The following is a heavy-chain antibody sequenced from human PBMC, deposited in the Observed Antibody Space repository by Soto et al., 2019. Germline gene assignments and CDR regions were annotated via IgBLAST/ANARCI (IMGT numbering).Heavy chain of an antibody. V-gene: IGHV4-59*01. J-gene: IGHJ4*02. CDR2: IYYSGST. Sequence: SETLSLTCTVSGGSISSYYWSWIRQPPGKGLEWIGYIYYSGSTNYNPSLKSRVTISVDTSKNQFSLKLSSVTAADTAVYYCARDSLLWFGELTYWGQGTLVTVSS. CDR3: ARDSLLWFGELTY. CDR1: GGSISSYY. D-gene: IGHD3-10*01.